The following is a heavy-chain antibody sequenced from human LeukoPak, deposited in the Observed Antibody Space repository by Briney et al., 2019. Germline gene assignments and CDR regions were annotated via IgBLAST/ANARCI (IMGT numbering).Heavy chain of an antibody. V-gene: IGHV4-34*01. CDR1: GGSISSYY. J-gene: IGHJ4*02. CDR3: ASLIETAGDLFDY. D-gene: IGHD2-21*02. CDR2: INHSGST. Sequence: SETLSLTCTVSGGSISSYYWSWIRQPPGKGLEWIGEINHSGSTNYNPSLKSRVTISVDTSKNQFSLKLSSVTAADTAVYYCASLIETAGDLFDYWGQGTLVTVSS.